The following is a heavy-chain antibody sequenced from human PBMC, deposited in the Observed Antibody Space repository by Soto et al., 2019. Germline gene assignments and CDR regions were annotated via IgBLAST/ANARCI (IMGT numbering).Heavy chain of an antibody. V-gene: IGHV4-39*01. CDR2: MHASGGT. Sequence: PSETLSLTCSVSGAPISSNDYFWAWIRQPPGRGLEFIASMHASGGTYHASSLKSRATMSLDTSKDQFALKLQSVSDADTGTYYCAAIVVGATRHSDVDQWGQGTLVT. D-gene: IGHD2-15*01. CDR1: GAPISSNDYF. CDR3: AAIVVGATRHSDVDQ. J-gene: IGHJ4*02.